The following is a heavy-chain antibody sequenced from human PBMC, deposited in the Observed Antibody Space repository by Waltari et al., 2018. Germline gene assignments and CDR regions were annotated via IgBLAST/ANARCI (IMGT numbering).Heavy chain of an antibody. CDR3: AREDGFWRSIGYIPDYFDY. J-gene: IGHJ4*02. CDR2: IHYSGNT. CDR1: GAPSSSHS. D-gene: IGHD3-22*01. Sequence: VQLQESGPGLVKPSETLSLTCPVSGAPSSSHSWTLTGQPPGKGLEWIGNIHYSGNTNYNPSLQRRVSVSGDLSRNQFSLKLSSVTAADTAVYYCAREDGFWRSIGYIPDYFDYWGRGILVTVSS. V-gene: IGHV4-59*11.